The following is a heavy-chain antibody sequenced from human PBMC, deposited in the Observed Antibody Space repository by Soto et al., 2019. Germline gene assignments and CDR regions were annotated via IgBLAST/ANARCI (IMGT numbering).Heavy chain of an antibody. J-gene: IGHJ6*02. Sequence: SQTLSLTCAISGDSVSSNSAAWNWIRQSPSRGLEWLGRTYYRSKWYDDYAVSVKSRITINPDTSTNQFSLQLNSVTPEDTAVYYCARVRISTVRRGIMSYYGMDVWGRGNTVSVSS. V-gene: IGHV6-1*01. CDR1: GDSVSSNSAA. CDR3: ARVRISTVRRGIMSYYGMDV. D-gene: IGHD3-10*01. CDR2: TYYRSKWYD.